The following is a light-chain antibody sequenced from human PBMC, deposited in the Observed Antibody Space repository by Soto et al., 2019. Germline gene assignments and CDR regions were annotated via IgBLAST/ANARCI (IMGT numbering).Light chain of an antibody. Sequence: QLVLTQPASMSGSPGQSITISCTGTSSDVGGYNYVYWYQQHPGKAPKLMIYEVSNRPSGVSNRFSGSKSGNTASLTISGLQAEDEADYYCSSYTSSSTVVFGGGTKLTVL. CDR3: SSYTSSSTVV. CDR1: SSDVGGYNY. V-gene: IGLV2-14*01. J-gene: IGLJ2*01. CDR2: EVS.